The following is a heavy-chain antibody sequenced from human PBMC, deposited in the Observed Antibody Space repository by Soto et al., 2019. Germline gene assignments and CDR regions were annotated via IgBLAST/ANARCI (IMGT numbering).Heavy chain of an antibody. V-gene: IGHV1-18*01. J-gene: IGHJ6*02. CDR3: ARVITIFGVVIIRAYYYGMDV. CDR2: ISAYNGNT. CDR1: GYTFTSYG. Sequence: ASVKVSCKASGYTFTSYGISWVRQAPGQGLEWMGWISAYNGNTNYAQKLQGRVTMTTDTSTSTAYMELSSLRSEDTAVYYCARVITIFGVVIIRAYYYGMDVWGQGTTVTVSS. D-gene: IGHD3-3*01.